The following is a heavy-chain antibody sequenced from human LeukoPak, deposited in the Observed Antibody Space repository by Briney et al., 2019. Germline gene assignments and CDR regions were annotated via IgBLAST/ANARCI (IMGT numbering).Heavy chain of an antibody. CDR1: GYTFTSYG. D-gene: IGHD3-9*01. V-gene: IGHV1-18*01. CDR2: ISAYNGNT. CDR3: ARDRLKYDILTGYLNWFDP. Sequence: GASVKVSCKASGYTFTSYGISWVRQAPGQGLEWMGWISAYNGNTNYAQKLQGRVTMTRDTSITTAYMELSSLISDDTAMYYCARDRLKYDILTGYLNWFDPWGQGTLVTVSS. J-gene: IGHJ5*02.